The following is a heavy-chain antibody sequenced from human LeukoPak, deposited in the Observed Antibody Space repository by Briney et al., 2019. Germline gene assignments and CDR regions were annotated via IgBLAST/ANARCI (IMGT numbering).Heavy chain of an antibody. J-gene: IGHJ4*02. D-gene: IGHD5-24*01. CDR1: GFTFSDYS. V-gene: IGHV3-48*01. CDR2: IGIDSGNT. CDR3: ARDYKYAFDN. Sequence: TGGSLRLSCAASGFTFSDYSMNWVRQAPGKGLEWISYIGIDSGNTNYVDSVKGRFTISGDKAKNSLYLQMNSLRVEDTAVYYCARDYKYAFDNWGQGTLVTVSS.